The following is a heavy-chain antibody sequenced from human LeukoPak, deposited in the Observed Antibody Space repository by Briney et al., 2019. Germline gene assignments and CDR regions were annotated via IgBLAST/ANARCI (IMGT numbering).Heavy chain of an antibody. D-gene: IGHD3-9*01. CDR1: GYTFTIYD. J-gene: IGHJ4*02. CDR3: AREYYDILTGYYKHYFDY. CDR2: MNPNSGNT. Sequence: ASVKLSCKASGYTFTIYDINWVRQATGQGLEWMGWMNPNSGNTGYAQKFQGRVTMTRNTSISTAYMELSSLRSEDTAVYYCAREYYDILTGYYKHYFDYWGQGTLVTVSS. V-gene: IGHV1-8*01.